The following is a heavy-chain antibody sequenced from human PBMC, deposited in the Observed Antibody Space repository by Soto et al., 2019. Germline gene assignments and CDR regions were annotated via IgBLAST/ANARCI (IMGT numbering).Heavy chain of an antibody. J-gene: IGHJ4*02. V-gene: IGHV3-7*05. Sequence: VLLVESGGGLVQPGGSLRLSCAASGFTFTSYWMTWIRQAPGKGLQWVANIKEDGTAKYYVDSVKGRFTISRDNAKNSVYLQMNSLRAEDTAVYFCARDLRRSGCDLYYFDYWGQGNLVTVSS. CDR1: GFTFTSYW. CDR2: IKEDGTAK. CDR3: ARDLRRSGCDLYYFDY. D-gene: IGHD5-12*01.